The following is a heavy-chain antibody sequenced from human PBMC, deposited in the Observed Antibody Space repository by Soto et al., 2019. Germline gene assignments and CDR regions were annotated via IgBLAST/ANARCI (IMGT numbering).Heavy chain of an antibody. D-gene: IGHD3-22*01. CDR3: TRYYYESSGYYVY. J-gene: IGHJ4*02. Sequence: PGGSLRLSCTGSGFTFGSYALSWVRQAPGKGLEWVGVIRSEANGGTTDYAASVKGRITISRDDSKSIAYMEINSLQTEDTAVYYCTRYYYESSGYYVYWGQGALVTV. V-gene: IGHV3-49*04. CDR1: GFTFGSYA. CDR2: IRSEANGGTT.